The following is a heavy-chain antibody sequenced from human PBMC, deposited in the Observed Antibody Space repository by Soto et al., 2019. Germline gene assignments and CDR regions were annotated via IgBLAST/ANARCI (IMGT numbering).Heavy chain of an antibody. Sequence: ASVKVSCKASGYTFTSYDINWVRQATGQGLEWMGWMNPNSGNTGYAQKFQGRVTMTRNTSISTAYMEMSSLRSEDTAVYYYTRGNPIFGVVMYYYMDVWGKGTTVTVSS. CDR2: MNPNSGNT. J-gene: IGHJ6*03. D-gene: IGHD3-3*01. CDR3: TRGNPIFGVVMYYYMDV. V-gene: IGHV1-8*01. CDR1: GYTFTSYD.